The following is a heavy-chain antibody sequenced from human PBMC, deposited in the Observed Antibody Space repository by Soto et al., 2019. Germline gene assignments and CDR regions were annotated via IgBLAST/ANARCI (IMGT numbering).Heavy chain of an antibody. CDR1: GGSIISYY. D-gene: IGHD3-3*01. J-gene: IGHJ4*02. V-gene: IGHV4-59*01. CDR2: IYYSGST. CDR3: ARGDFWSGYYIDY. Sequence: LSLTCTVSGGSIISYYWSWIRQPPGKGLEWIGYIYYSGSTNYNPSLKSRVTISVDTSKNQFSLKLSSVTAADTAVYYCARGDFWSGYYIDYWGQGTLVTVSS.